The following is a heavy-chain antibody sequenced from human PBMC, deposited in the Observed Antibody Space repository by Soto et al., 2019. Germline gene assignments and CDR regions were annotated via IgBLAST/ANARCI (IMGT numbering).Heavy chain of an antibody. CDR2: IYYSGST. J-gene: IGHJ4*02. Sequence: SETLSLTCTVSGGSISSYYWSWIRQPPGKGLEWIGYIYYSGSTNYNPSLKSRVTISVDTSKNQFSLKLSSVTAADTAVYYCASQGEFDWLSPFDYWGQGTLVTVSS. CDR3: ASQGEFDWLSPFDY. CDR1: GGSISSYY. V-gene: IGHV4-59*01. D-gene: IGHD3-9*01.